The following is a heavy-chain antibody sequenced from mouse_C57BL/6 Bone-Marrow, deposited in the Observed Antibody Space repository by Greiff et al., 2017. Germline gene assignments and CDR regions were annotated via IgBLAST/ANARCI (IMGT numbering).Heavy chain of an antibody. CDR2: ISSGGDYI. Sequence: EVQWVESGEGLVKPGGSLKLSCAASGFTFSSYAMSWVRQTPEKRLEWVAYISSGGDYIYYADTVKGRFTISRDNARNTLYLQMSSLKSEDTAMYYCTSLYYYGWYFDVWGTGTTVTVSS. CDR1: GFTFSSYA. J-gene: IGHJ1*03. CDR3: TSLYYYGWYFDV. V-gene: IGHV5-9-1*02. D-gene: IGHD1-1*01.